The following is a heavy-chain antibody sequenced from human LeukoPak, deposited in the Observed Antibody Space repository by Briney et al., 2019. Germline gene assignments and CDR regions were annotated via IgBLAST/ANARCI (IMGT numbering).Heavy chain of an antibody. CDR1: GGSISSGDYY. CDR3: ARAPRYDSSGYNFDY. V-gene: IGHV4-30-4*01. CDR2: IYYSGST. J-gene: IGHJ4*02. Sequence: SETLSLTCTVSGGSISSGDYYWSWIRQPPGKGLEWIGYIYYSGSTYYNPSLKSRVTISVDTYKNQFSLKLSSVTAADTAVYYCARAPRYDSSGYNFDYWGQGTLVTVSS. D-gene: IGHD3-22*01.